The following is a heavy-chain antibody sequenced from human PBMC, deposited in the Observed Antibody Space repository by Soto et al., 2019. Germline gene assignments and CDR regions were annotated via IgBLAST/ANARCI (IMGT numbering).Heavy chain of an antibody. J-gene: IGHJ6*02. CDR1: GGSISSSSYY. Sequence: PSETLSLTCTVSGGSISSSSYYWGWIRQPTGKGREWIGSIYYSGSTYYNPSLKSRIPISVDTSKNQFSLKLSPVTAAGTAVYYCARYCSGGSCYFQSYYYYGMDVWGQGTTVTVSS. CDR3: ARYCSGGSCYFQSYYYYGMDV. V-gene: IGHV4-39*01. D-gene: IGHD2-15*01. CDR2: IYYSGST.